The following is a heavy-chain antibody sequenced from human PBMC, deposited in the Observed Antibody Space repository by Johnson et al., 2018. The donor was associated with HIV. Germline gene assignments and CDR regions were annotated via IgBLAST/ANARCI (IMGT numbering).Heavy chain of an antibody. CDR1: GFTFDDYT. D-gene: IGHD6-13*01. CDR3: ARRAATFDAFDI. V-gene: IGHV3-30*04. J-gene: IGHJ3*02. Sequence: QVQLVESGGVVVQPGGSLRLSCAASGFTFDDYTMHWVRQAPGKGLEWVAVISYDGRNKYYADSVKARFTISRDNAKNALYLQMNSLRAEDTAVYYCARRAATFDAFDIWGQGTMVTVS. CDR2: ISYDGRNK.